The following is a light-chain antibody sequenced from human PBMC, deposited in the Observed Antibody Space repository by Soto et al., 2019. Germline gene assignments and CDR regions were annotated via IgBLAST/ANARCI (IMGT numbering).Light chain of an antibody. CDR2: DAS. CDR3: QQYNNYFS. Sequence: LEMTQSTSTLSASVGDRVTITCRASQSISSWLAWYQQKPGKAPKLLIYDASSLERGVPSRFSGSGSGTDFTLTIGSLQPEDFATYFCQQYNNYFSFGPGTKVDIK. CDR1: QSISSW. J-gene: IGKJ3*01. V-gene: IGKV1-5*01.